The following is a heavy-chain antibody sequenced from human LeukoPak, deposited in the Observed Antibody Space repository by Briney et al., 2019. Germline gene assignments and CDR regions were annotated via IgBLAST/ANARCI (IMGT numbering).Heavy chain of an antibody. CDR2: TNWNGGST. CDR3: ARGTEVYYDSSSYYSY. V-gene: IGHV3-20*04. J-gene: IGHJ4*02. D-gene: IGHD3-22*01. CDR1: GFTFDDYG. Sequence: PGGSLRLSCVASGFTFDDYGMGWVRQVPGKGLEWLSGTNWNGGSTGYADSVKGRFTISRDNAKNSLYLQMNSLRAEDTAFYYCARGTEVYYDSSSYYSYWGQGTLVTVSS.